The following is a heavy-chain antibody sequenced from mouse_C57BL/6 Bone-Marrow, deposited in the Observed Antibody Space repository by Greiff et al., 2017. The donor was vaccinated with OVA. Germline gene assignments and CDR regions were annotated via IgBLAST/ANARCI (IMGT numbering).Heavy chain of an antibody. Sequence: EVKLVESGGGLVKPGGSLKLSCAASGFTFSDYGMHWVRQAPEKGLEWVAYISSGSSTIYYADTVKGRFTISRDNAKNTLFLQMTSLRSEDTAMYYCARGGSSQFAYWGQGTLVTVSA. V-gene: IGHV5-17*01. D-gene: IGHD1-1*01. CDR3: ARGGSSQFAY. J-gene: IGHJ3*01. CDR1: GFTFSDYG. CDR2: ISSGSSTI.